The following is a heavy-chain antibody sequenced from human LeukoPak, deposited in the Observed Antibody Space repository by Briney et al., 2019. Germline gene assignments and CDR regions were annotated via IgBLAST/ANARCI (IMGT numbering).Heavy chain of an antibody. D-gene: IGHD6-13*01. CDR1: GYSINNSYY. CDR2: IYHSGST. Sequence: PSETLSLTCTVSGYSINNSYYWGWIRQPPGKGLEWIGSIYHSGSTYYKPSLKSRVTISVDTSKNQFSLKLSSVTAADTAVYYCARERRIAAGDDAFDIWGQGTMVTVSS. CDR3: ARERRIAAGDDAFDI. V-gene: IGHV4-38-2*02. J-gene: IGHJ3*02.